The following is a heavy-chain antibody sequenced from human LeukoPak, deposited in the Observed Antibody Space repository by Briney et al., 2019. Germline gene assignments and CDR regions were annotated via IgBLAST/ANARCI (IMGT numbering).Heavy chain of an antibody. CDR2: INPNSGGT. CDR1: GYTCTGYY. J-gene: IGHJ6*02. D-gene: IGHD3-3*01. V-gene: IGHV1-2*02. Sequence: ASVKVSCKASGYTCTGYYMHWVRQAPGQGLEWMGWINPNSGGTNYAQKFQGRVTMTRDTSISTAYMELSRLRSDDTAVYYCARDRGYDFWSGYYLGYYGMDVWGQGTTVTVSS. CDR3: ARDRGYDFWSGYYLGYYGMDV.